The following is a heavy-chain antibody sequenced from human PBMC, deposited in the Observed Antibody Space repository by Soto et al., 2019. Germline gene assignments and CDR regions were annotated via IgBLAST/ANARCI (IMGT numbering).Heavy chain of an antibody. V-gene: IGHV3-11*01. Sequence: LRLSCAASGFTFSDYFMNWIRQAPGKGLEWVSYISNTGSTVYYADSVKGRFTISRDNAKNSLFLQMNSLRAEDTAVYYCASSVLVTARFDYWGQGTPVTVSS. CDR2: ISNTGSTV. CDR3: ASSVLVTARFDY. D-gene: IGHD2-21*02. CDR1: GFTFSDYF. J-gene: IGHJ4*02.